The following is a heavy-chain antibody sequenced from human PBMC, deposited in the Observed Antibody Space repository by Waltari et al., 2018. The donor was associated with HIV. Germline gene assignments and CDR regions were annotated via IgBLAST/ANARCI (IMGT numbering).Heavy chain of an antibody. CDR1: GVTFSSHA. CDR2: ISSSGSHT. V-gene: IGHV3-23*04. CDR3: AKCADTSGLPDDVIDA. J-gene: IGHJ5*02. Sequence: EVKLVQSGGGLVKPGGSLRLSCPASGVTFSSHAMGWVRQTPGKGLQWVSTISSSGSHTYYAESAKGLFTNARDKADKTHFLQKTKLRVQDTARYFSAKCADTSGLPDDVIDAWGQGTMVTVSS. D-gene: IGHD3-22*01.